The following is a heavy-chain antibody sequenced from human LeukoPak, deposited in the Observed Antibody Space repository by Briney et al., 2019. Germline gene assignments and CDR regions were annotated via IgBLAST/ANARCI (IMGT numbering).Heavy chain of an antibody. J-gene: IGHJ4*02. V-gene: IGHV3-21*01. CDR2: ISSSSSHI. CDR1: GFTFSSYS. CDR3: ARDPSMTTVTTRENY. D-gene: IGHD4-17*01. Sequence: GGSLRLSCAASGFTFSSYSMNWVRQAPGKGLEWVSSISSSSSHIYYADSVKGRFTISRDNAKNSLYLQMNSLRAEDTAVYYCARDPSMTTVTTRENYWGQGTLVTVSS.